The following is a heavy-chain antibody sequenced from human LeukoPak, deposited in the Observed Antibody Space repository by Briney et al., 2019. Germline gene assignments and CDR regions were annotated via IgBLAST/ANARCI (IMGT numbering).Heavy chain of an antibody. CDR2: INTDGSST. CDR1: GFTFSTYW. D-gene: IGHD6-13*01. Sequence: GGSLRLSCAASGFTFSTYWMHWVRQAPGKGLVWVSRINTDGSSTSYADSVKGRFTISRDNAKNSLYLQMNSLRAEDTAVYYCARERIATASAGDYWGQGTLVTVSS. V-gene: IGHV3-74*01. J-gene: IGHJ4*02. CDR3: ARERIATASAGDY.